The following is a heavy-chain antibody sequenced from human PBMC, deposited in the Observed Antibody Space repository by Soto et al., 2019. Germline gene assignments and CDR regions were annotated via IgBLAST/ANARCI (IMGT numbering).Heavy chain of an antibody. V-gene: IGHV1-46*01. D-gene: IGHD6-13*01. CDR1: GYTFTSCY. J-gene: IGHJ5*02. CDR2: INPSGGST. CDR3: AHDRGIAAAGSFVP. Sequence: VASVQVSCKASGYTFTSCYIHWGRQAPGQGLEWMGIINPSGGSTGYAQKFQGRVTMTRDTSTSTVYMELSSLRSEDTAVYYCAHDRGIAAAGSFVPWGQGTLVTVSS.